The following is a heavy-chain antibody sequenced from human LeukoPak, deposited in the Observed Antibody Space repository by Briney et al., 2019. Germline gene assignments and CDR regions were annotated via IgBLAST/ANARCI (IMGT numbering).Heavy chain of an antibody. J-gene: IGHJ4*02. D-gene: IGHD3-22*01. CDR2: ISNDGSRT. CDR1: GFTFSSYA. Sequence: GGSLRLSCAASGFTFSSYAISWVRQAPGKGLEWVSAISNDGSRTYYTGSVKGRFTISRDNSKNTLYLQMNSLRAEDTAVYYCASGAGGYYDSSAAYYFDYWGQGTLVTVSS. CDR3: ASGAGGYYDSSAAYYFDY. V-gene: IGHV3-23*01.